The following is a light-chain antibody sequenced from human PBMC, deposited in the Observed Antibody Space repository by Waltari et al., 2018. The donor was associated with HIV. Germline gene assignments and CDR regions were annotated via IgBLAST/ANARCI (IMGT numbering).Light chain of an antibody. CDR3: CSYASSTTLDV. CDR2: EVS. V-gene: IGLV2-14*01. Sequence: QSALTQPASVSGSPGQSITISCTGTSSDVGGYNYVSWYQQHPGKAPKLLIYEVSNRPSGISNRFSGSKSGNTASLTISGLQAEDEADYYCCSYASSTTLDVFGGGTK. CDR1: SSDVGGYNY. J-gene: IGLJ2*01.